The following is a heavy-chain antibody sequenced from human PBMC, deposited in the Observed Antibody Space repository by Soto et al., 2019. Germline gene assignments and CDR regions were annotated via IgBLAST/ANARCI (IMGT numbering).Heavy chain of an antibody. Sequence: GASVKVSCKASGYTFTSYGISWVRQAPGQGLEWMGWISAYNGNTNYAQKLQGRVTMTTDTSTSTAYMELRSLRSDDTAVYYCAGGKVAAAGTLDYYMDVWGKGTTVTVSS. D-gene: IGHD6-13*01. J-gene: IGHJ6*03. CDR2: ISAYNGNT. CDR3: AGGKVAAAGTLDYYMDV. CDR1: GYTFTSYG. V-gene: IGHV1-18*01.